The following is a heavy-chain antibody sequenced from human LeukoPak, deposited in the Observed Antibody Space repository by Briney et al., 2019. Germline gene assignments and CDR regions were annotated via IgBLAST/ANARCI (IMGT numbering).Heavy chain of an antibody. CDR2: IYTSGST. Sequence: SQTLSLTCTVSGGSISSGSYYWSWIRQPAGTGLEWIGRIYTSGSTNYNPSLKSRVTISVDRSKNQFSLRLSSVTAADTAVYYCARDSRVSDAFDIWGQGTMVSVSS. D-gene: IGHD5/OR15-5a*01. CDR1: GGSISSGSYY. CDR3: ARDSRVSDAFDI. V-gene: IGHV4-61*02. J-gene: IGHJ3*02.